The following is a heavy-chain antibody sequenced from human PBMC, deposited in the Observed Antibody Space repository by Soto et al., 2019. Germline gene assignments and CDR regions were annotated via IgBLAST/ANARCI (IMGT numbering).Heavy chain of an antibody. CDR1: GYTFTSYD. V-gene: IGHV1-8*01. Sequence: QVQLVQSGAEVEKPEASVKVSCKASGYTFTSYDINWVRQATGQGLEWMGWMNPNSGNTGYAQKFQGRVTMTRNTSISTAYMELSSLRSEDTAVYYCARGGYDILTGYYNRYYYYGMDVWGQGTTVTVSS. CDR3: ARGGYDILTGYYNRYYYYGMDV. CDR2: MNPNSGNT. D-gene: IGHD3-9*01. J-gene: IGHJ6*02.